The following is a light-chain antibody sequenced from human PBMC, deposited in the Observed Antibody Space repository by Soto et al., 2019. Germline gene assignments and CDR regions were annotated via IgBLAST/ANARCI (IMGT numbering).Light chain of an antibody. CDR3: QHHDNHPPRT. Sequence: DIQMTQSPSSLSASVGDRVTITCQASHDISHFVSWYQQTPGKAPKLLIYNAETLEAGVTSRFSKSGYETHFTLTISDLQPQDVATYYTQHHDNHPPRTFGGGTKVDIK. V-gene: IGKV1-33*01. CDR1: HDISHF. J-gene: IGKJ4*01. CDR2: NAE.